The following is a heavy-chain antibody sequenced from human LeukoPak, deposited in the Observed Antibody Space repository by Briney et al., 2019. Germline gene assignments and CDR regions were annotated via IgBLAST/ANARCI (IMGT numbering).Heavy chain of an antibody. Sequence: GGSLRLSCAASGFTFSSYVMSWVRQAPAKGLEWVSAISVSGGSTYYTDSVKGRFTISRDNSKNTLYLQMNSLRAEDTAVYYCAKDLDYYDSSGFIVGDYWGQGTLVTVSS. CDR3: AKDLDYYDSSGFIVGDY. J-gene: IGHJ4*02. CDR1: GFTFSSYV. D-gene: IGHD3-22*01. V-gene: IGHV3-23*01. CDR2: ISVSGGST.